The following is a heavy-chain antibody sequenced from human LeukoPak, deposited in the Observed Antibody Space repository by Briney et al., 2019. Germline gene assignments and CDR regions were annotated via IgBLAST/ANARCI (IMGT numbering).Heavy chain of an antibody. CDR2: IYYSGST. CDR1: GGSISSGDYY. D-gene: IGHD2-2*02. J-gene: IGHJ5*02. Sequence: SQTLSLTCTVPGGSISSGDYYWSWIRQPPGKGLEWIGYIYYSGSTYYNPSLKSRVTISVDTSKNQFSLKLSSVTAADTAVYYCARRPDCSSTSCYSFWFDPWGQGTLVTVSS. V-gene: IGHV4-30-4*08. CDR3: ARRPDCSSTSCYSFWFDP.